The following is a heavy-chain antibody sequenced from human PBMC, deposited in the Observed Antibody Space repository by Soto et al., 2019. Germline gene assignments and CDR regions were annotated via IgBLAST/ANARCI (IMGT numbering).Heavy chain of an antibody. CDR1: GGSISSYY. CDR2: IYYSGST. V-gene: IGHV4-59*08. Sequence: SETLSLTCTVSGGSISSYYWSWIRQPPGKGLEWIGYIYYSGSTNYNPSLKSRVTISIDTSRNPFSLELSSVTAADTAVYFCARASMIGVPGFFDVWGRGTLVTVSS. D-gene: IGHD3-22*01. CDR3: ARASMIGVPGFFDV. J-gene: IGHJ2*01.